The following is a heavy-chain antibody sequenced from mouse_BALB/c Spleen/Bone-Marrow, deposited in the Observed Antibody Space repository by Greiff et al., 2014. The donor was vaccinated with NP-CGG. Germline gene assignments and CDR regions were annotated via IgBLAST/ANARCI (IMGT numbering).Heavy chain of an antibody. CDR2: IAPGSGST. CDR3: ARFPIYYGNYGAMDY. J-gene: IGHJ4*01. D-gene: IGHD2-1*01. CDR1: GYTFTSYW. Sequence: DLVKPGASVKLSCKASGYTFTSYWINWIKQRPGQGLEWIGRIAPGSGSTYYNEMFKGKVTLTVDTSSSTAYIQLSSLSPEDSAVYFCARFPIYYGNYGAMDYWGQGTSVTVSS. V-gene: IGHV1S41*01.